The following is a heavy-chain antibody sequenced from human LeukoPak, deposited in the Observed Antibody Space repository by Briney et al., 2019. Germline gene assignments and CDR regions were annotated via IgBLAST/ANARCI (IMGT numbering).Heavy chain of an antibody. CDR1: GFTFSSDW. J-gene: IGHJ3*02. CDR2: INSDGSNT. Sequence: GGSLRLSCAASGFTFSSDWMHWVRQFPGKGLVWVSRINSDGSNTNYADSVKGRFTISRDNAKNTLYLQMNSLRAEDTAVYYCARDQGKNKWNYGPTDAFDIWGQGTMVTVSS. V-gene: IGHV3-74*01. CDR3: ARDQGKNKWNYGPTDAFDI. D-gene: IGHD1-7*01.